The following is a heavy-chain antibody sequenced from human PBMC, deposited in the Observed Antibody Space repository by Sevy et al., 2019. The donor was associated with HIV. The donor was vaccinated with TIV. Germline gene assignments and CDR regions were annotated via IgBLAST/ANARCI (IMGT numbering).Heavy chain of an antibody. CDR2: MFDRGTN. J-gene: IGHJ4*02. CDR3: ARLSAVSRSYNFDY. Sequence: SETLSLTCTVSGDSVSSDTYYWSWIRQPPGKGLEWIGDMFDRGTNNYNPSLNSRVTISVDTSKNQFSLKLNSVPAADTAVYYCARLSAVSRSYNFDYWGQGTLVTVSS. D-gene: IGHD4-4*01. CDR1: GDSVSSDTYY. V-gene: IGHV4-61*01.